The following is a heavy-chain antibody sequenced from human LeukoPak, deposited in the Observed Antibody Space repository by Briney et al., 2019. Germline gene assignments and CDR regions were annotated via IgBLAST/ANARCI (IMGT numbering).Heavy chain of an antibody. V-gene: IGHV4-4*02. CDR3: ARGGSSSWYEYYYYYYMDV. CDR2: IYHSGTT. Sequence: SETLSLTCAVSGGSISSSNWWSWVRQPPGKGLEWIGEIYHSGTTNYNPSLKSRVTISVDKSKNQFSLKLSSVTAADTAVYYCARGGSSSWYEYYYYYYMDVWGKGTTVTISS. CDR1: GGSISSSNW. J-gene: IGHJ6*03. D-gene: IGHD6-13*01.